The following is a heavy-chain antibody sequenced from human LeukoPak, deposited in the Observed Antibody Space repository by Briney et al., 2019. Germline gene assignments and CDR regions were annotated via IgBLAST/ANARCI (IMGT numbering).Heavy chain of an antibody. CDR3: AKGGDLYSSGWRHFDY. J-gene: IGHJ4*02. V-gene: IGHV3-30*18. D-gene: IGHD6-19*01. CDR1: GFTFSSYG. Sequence: GGSLRLSCAASGFTFSSYGMHWVRQAPGKGLEWVAVISYDGSNKYYVDSVKGRFTISRDNSKNTLFLQMNSLRAEDTAVYYCAKGGDLYSSGWRHFDYWGQGTLVTVSS. CDR2: ISYDGSNK.